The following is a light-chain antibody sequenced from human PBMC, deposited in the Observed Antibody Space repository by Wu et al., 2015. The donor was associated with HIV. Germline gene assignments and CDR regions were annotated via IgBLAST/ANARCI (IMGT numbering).Light chain of an antibody. Sequence: EIVLTQSPGTLPLSPGERATLSCRASQSISVNYLAWYQQKPGRAPRLLIFGVSNRATGIPARFSGSGSGTDFTLTISRLEPEDFAEYYCQHYDPSSPWTFGPGTRVEIK. V-gene: IGKV3-20*01. CDR2: GVS. CDR1: QSISVNY. CDR3: QHYDPSSPWT. J-gene: IGKJ1*01.